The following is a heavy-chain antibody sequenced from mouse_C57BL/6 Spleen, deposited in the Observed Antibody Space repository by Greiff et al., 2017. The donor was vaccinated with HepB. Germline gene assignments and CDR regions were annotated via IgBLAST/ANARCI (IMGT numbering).Heavy chain of an antibody. CDR1: GYTFTSYW. CDR2: IHPNSGST. J-gene: IGHJ3*01. V-gene: IGHV1-64*01. D-gene: IGHD1-1*01. Sequence: VKLQQPGAELVKPGASVKLSCKASGYTFTSYWMHWVKQRPGQGLEWIGMIHPNSGSTNYNEKFKSKATLTVDKSSSTAYMQLSSLTSEDSAVYYCARSEYYGSSLFAYWGQGTLVTVSA. CDR3: ARSEYYGSSLFAY.